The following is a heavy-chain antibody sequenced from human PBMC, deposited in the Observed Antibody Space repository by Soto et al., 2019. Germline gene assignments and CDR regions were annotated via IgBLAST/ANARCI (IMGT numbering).Heavy chain of an antibody. Sequence: PSATLSLAGAVSCYSISSGYYWGWIRQPPWKLLEWIGSIYHSGSTYYNPSLKSLVTISVDTSKNQFSLKLSSVTAADTAVYYCARTYYYDSSGYYYHWFDPWGQGTLVTASS. CDR3: ARTYYYDSSGYYYHWFDP. J-gene: IGHJ5*02. CDR1: CYSISSGYY. CDR2: IYHSGST. D-gene: IGHD3-22*01. V-gene: IGHV4-38-2*01.